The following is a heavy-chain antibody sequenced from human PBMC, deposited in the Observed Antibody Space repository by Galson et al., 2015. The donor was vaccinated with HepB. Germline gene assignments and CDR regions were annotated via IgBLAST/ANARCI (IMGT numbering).Heavy chain of an antibody. V-gene: IGHV3-33*08. J-gene: IGHJ5*02. D-gene: IGHD3-10*01. CDR2: IWYDGSNK. Sequence: SLRLSCAASGFTSSSYGMHWVRQAPGKGLEWVAVIWYDGSNKYYADSVKGRFTISRDNSKNTLYLQMNSLRAEDTAVYYCAREVQVVRGVIHNWFDPWGQGTLVTVSS. CDR3: AREVQVVRGVIHNWFDP. CDR1: GFTSSSYG.